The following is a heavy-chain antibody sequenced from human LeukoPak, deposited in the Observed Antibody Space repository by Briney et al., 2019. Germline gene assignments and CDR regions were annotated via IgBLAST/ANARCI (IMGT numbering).Heavy chain of an antibody. J-gene: IGHJ4*02. Sequence: SETLSLTCGVSGGSFSGYYFSWVRQSPEKGLEWIGEINHSGSTNYYPSLKSRVTISLDTAKKQISLKLNSVTAADTAVYYCARNSVPSFYSDTSGYFYYWGQGTLVTVSS. CDR3: ARNSVPSFYSDTSGYFYY. CDR2: INHSGST. CDR1: GGSFSGYY. V-gene: IGHV4-34*01. D-gene: IGHD3-22*01.